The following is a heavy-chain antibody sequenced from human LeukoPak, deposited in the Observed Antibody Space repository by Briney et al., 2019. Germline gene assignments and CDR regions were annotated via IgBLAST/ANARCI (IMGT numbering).Heavy chain of an antibody. CDR1: GFTFSDYY. D-gene: IGHD1-26*01. CDR2: ISSSGSTI. Sequence: PGGSLRLSCAASGFTFSDYYMSWIRQAPGKGLEWVSYISSSGSTIYYADSVKGRLTISRDNAKNSLYLQMNSLRAEDTAVYYCARDQGGSYYYYYYMDVWGKGTTVTVSS. V-gene: IGHV3-11*01. J-gene: IGHJ6*03. CDR3: ARDQGGSYYYYYYMDV.